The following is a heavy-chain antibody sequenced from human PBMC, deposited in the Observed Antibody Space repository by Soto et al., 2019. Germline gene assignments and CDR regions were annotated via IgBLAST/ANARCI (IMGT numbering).Heavy chain of an antibody. CDR3: GRGPSPRAPAGGTPYYYAMDV. V-gene: IGHV1-8*02. CDR2: MNPINGAT. CDR1: GYDFTAYD. D-gene: IGHD6-13*01. Sequence: ASVKVSCKASGYDFTAYDINWVRQASGQGLEWMGWMNPINGATGTARRFQGRVSLSRNTATGTAYLELTSLRSDDKAVHYCGRGPSPRAPAGGTPYYYAMDVWGQGTTVTVPS. J-gene: IGHJ6*02.